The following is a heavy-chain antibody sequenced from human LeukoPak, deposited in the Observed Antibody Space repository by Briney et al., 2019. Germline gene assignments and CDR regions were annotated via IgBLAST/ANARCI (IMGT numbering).Heavy chain of an antibody. CDR2: ISSSSSYI. CDR1: GFTFSSYA. CDR3: ARGGRGSYYPDY. J-gene: IGHJ4*02. Sequence: GGSLRLSCAASGFTFSSYAMNWVRQAPGKGLEWVSSISSSSSYIYYADSVKGRFTISRDNAKNSLYLQMNSLRAEDTAVYYCARGGRGSYYPDYWGQGTLVTVSS. D-gene: IGHD1-26*01. V-gene: IGHV3-21*01.